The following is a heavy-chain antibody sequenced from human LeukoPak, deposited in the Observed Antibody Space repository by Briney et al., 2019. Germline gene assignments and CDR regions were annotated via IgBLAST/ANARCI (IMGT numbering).Heavy chain of an antibody. Sequence: PGGSLRLSCAASGFTFSSYAMHWVRQAPGKGLEWVAVISYDGSNKYYADSVKGRFTISRDNAKNSLYLQMNSLRAEDTAVYYCARDRTPYGSGPYWGWFDPWGQGTLVTVSS. D-gene: IGHD3-10*01. V-gene: IGHV3-30*04. CDR2: ISYDGSNK. CDR3: ARDRTPYGSGPYWGWFDP. CDR1: GFTFSSYA. J-gene: IGHJ5*02.